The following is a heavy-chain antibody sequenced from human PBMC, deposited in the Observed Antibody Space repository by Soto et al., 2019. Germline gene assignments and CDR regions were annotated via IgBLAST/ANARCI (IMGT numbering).Heavy chain of an antibody. CDR3: ARQPDTIFGVVIIVPGMDV. V-gene: IGHV3-48*02. Sequence: EVQLVESGGGLVQPGGSLRLSCAASGFTFSSYSMNWVRQAPGKGLEWVSYISSSSSTIYYADSVKGRFTISRDNAKNSLYLQMNSLRDEDTAVYYCARQPDTIFGVVIIVPGMDVWGQGTTVTVSS. J-gene: IGHJ6*02. CDR1: GFTFSSYS. D-gene: IGHD3-3*01. CDR2: ISSSSSTI.